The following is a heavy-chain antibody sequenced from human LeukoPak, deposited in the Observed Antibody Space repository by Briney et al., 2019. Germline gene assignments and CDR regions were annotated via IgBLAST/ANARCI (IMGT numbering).Heavy chain of an antibody. CDR1: GYTFTGYY. Sequence: GASVKVSCKASGYTFTGYYMHWVRQAPGQGLEWMGWINPNSGGTNYAQKFQGRVTMTRDTSISTAYMELSRLRSDDTAVYYCARCGILTGYPAADYYYYGMDVWGQGTTVTVSS. V-gene: IGHV1-2*02. CDR3: ARCGILTGYPAADYYYYGMDV. J-gene: IGHJ6*02. CDR2: INPNSGGT. D-gene: IGHD3-9*01.